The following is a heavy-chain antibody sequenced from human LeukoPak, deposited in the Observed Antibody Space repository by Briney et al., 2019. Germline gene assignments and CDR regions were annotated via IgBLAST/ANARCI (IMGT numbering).Heavy chain of an antibody. D-gene: IGHD5-18*01. Sequence: GGSLRLSCAASGFTFSSYAMSWVRQAPGKGLEWHSAISGSGGSTYYADSVKGRFTISRDNSKNTLYLQMNSLGAEDTAVYYCATPPDTAMVTVRDYWGQGTLVTVSS. CDR1: GFTFSSYA. V-gene: IGHV3-23*01. J-gene: IGHJ4*02. CDR2: ISGSGGST. CDR3: ATPPDTAMVTVRDY.